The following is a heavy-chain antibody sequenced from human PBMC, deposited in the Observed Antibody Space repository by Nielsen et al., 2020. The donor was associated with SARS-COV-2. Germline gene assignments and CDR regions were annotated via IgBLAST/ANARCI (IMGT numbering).Heavy chain of an antibody. CDR1: GYTFTGYY. V-gene: IGHV1-2*02. J-gene: IGHJ2*01. CDR2: INPNSGGT. Sequence: ASVKVSCKASGYTFTGYYMHWVRQAPGQGLEWMGWINPNSGGTNYAQKFQGRVTMTRDTSISTAYMELSRLRSDDTAVYYCARALEFSHVAATNWYFDLWGRGTLVTVSS. D-gene: IGHD2-15*01. CDR3: ARALEFSHVAATNWYFDL.